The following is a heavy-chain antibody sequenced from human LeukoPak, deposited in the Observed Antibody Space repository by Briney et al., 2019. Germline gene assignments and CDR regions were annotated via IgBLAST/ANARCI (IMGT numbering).Heavy chain of an antibody. Sequence: SVKVSCKASGFTFTSSAVQWVRQARGQRLEWIGWIVVGSGNTNYAQKFQERVTITRDMSTSTAYMELSSLRSEDTAVYYCAADAILGATQTQWGQGTLVTVTS. CDR3: AADAILGATQTQ. J-gene: IGHJ4*02. V-gene: IGHV1-58*01. D-gene: IGHD5-12*01. CDR1: GFTFTSSA. CDR2: IVVGSGNT.